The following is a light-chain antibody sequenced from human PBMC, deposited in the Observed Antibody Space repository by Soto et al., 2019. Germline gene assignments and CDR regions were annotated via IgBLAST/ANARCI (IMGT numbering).Light chain of an antibody. CDR3: QQYESWPLT. J-gene: IGKJ4*01. Sequence: EIVMTQSPATLSLSPGERATLSCRASQNIRDKLAWYQQKPGQSPWLLVYGASSRATGVPARFSGSGSGMDFPLTISSLQSEDFAVYYCQQYESWPLTFGGGTKVEIK. V-gene: IGKV3-15*01. CDR2: GAS. CDR1: QNIRDK.